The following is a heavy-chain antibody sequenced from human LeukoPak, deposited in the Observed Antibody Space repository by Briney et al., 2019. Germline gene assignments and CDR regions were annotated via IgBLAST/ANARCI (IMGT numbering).Heavy chain of an antibody. Sequence: SGGSLRLSCAASGFTFSSYAMSWVRQAPGKGLEWVSAISGSGGSTYYADSVKGRFTISRDNSKNTLYLQMNSLIPEDTAVYYCAKTHTISWGYFDYWGKGTLVTVSS. CDR2: ISGSGGST. V-gene: IGHV3-23*01. J-gene: IGHJ4*02. D-gene: IGHD6-13*01. CDR3: AKTHTISWGYFDY. CDR1: GFTFSSYA.